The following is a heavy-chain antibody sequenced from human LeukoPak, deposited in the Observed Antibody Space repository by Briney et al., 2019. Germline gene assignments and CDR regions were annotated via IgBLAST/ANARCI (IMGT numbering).Heavy chain of an antibody. CDR1: GGSISSYY. D-gene: IGHD2-2*01. J-gene: IGHJ5*02. V-gene: IGHV4-59*08. CDR3: ASLPHCSSTSCYEGWFDP. CDR2: IYYSGST. Sequence: SETLSLTCTVSGGSISSYYWSWIRQPPRKGLEWIGYIYYSGSTNYNPSLKSRVTISVDTSKNQFSLKLSSVTAADTAVYYCASLPHCSSTSCYEGWFDPWGQGTLVTVSS.